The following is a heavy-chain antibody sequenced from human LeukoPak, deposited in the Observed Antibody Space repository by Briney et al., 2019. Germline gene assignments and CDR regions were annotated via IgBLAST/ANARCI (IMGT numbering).Heavy chain of an antibody. CDR1: GFTFSSYA. D-gene: IGHD4-17*01. V-gene: IGHV3-23*01. CDR3: AKDGAHTYGDYDHDY. Sequence: GGSLRLSCAASGFTFSSYAMSWVRQAPGKGLEWVSAISGSGGSTYYADSVKGRFTISRDNSKNTLYLRMNSLRAEDTAVYYCAKDGAHTYGDYDHDYWGQGTLVTVSS. J-gene: IGHJ4*02. CDR2: ISGSGGST.